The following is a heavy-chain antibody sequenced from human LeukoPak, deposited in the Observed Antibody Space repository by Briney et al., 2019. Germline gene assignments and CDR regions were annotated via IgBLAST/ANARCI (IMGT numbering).Heavy chain of an antibody. Sequence: GGSLRLSCAASGFTFSSYEMNWVRQAPGKGLEWVSYISSSGSTIYYADSVKGRFTISRDNAKNSLYLQMNSLRAEDTAVYYCARERYCSGGNCFYEVDYWGQGALVTVSS. V-gene: IGHV3-48*03. CDR1: GFTFSSYE. J-gene: IGHJ4*02. CDR2: ISSSGSTI. D-gene: IGHD2-15*01. CDR3: ARERYCSGGNCFYEVDY.